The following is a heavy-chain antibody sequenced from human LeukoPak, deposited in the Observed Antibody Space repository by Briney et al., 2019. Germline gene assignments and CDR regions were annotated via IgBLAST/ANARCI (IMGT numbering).Heavy chain of an antibody. Sequence: GXSLRXSCAASGFTFSSYSMNWVRQAPGKGLEWVSSISSSSSYIYYADSVKGRFTISRDNAKNSLYLQMNSLRAEDTAVYYCARDPNYYYMDVWGKGTTVTVSS. V-gene: IGHV3-21*01. J-gene: IGHJ6*03. CDR1: GFTFSSYS. CDR3: ARDPNYYYMDV. CDR2: ISSSSSYI.